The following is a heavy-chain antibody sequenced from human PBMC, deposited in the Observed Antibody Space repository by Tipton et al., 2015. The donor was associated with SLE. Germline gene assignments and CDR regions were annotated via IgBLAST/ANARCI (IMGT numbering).Heavy chain of an antibody. J-gene: IGHJ4*02. CDR3: ARSYSGGGDFDY. CDR1: GASVSSSFHQ. CDR2: SSGSA. Sequence: PGLVKPSETLSLTCTVSGASVSSSFHQWSWIRQPAGEGLEWIGHSSGSATYNPSLKSRVTISVDTSKNQFSLKLASVTAADTAVYYCARSYSGGGDFDYWSQGTPVSVSS. D-gene: IGHD1-26*01. V-gene: IGHV4-61*10.